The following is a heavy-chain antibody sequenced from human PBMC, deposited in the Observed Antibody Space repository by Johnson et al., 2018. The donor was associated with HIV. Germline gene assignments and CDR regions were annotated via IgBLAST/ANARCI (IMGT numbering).Heavy chain of an antibody. D-gene: IGHD6-13*01. CDR1: GFTFSSYA. CDR3: ASLSSSLFGAFDI. J-gene: IGHJ3*02. V-gene: IGHV3-30*14. CDR2: VSYDGSER. Sequence: QVQLVESGGGVVQPGMFVRLSCAASGFTFSSYAMHWVRQAPGKGLEWVAVVSYDGSERYYADSVKGRFTISRDNSKNTLYLQMNSLRAEDTAVYYCASLSSSLFGAFDIWGQGTMVTVSS.